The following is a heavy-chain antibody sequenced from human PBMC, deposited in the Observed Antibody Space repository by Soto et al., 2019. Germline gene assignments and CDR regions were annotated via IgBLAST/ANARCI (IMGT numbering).Heavy chain of an antibody. D-gene: IGHD2-8*01. CDR2: ISSSGSTI. V-gene: IGHV3-48*03. CDR1: GFTFSSYE. CDR3: ARDPGYCTNGVRAKKHDSDS. Sequence: GSLRLSCAASGFTFSSYEMNWVRQAPGKGLEWVSYISSSGSTIYYADSVKGRFTISRDNAKNSLYLQMNRLRAEDTAVYYCARDPGYCTNGVRAKKHDSDSWGKGTLVTVAS. J-gene: IGHJ4*02.